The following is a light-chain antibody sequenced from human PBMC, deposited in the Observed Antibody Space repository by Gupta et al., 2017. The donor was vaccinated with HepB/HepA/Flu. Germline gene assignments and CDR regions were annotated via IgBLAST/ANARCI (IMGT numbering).Light chain of an antibody. Sequence: EIVLTQSPATLSLSPGERATLSCGASQSASSSYLAWYQQKPGLAPRLLIYDASSRATGIPDRFSGSGSGTDFTLTISRLEPEDFAVYYCQQYGSSPLTFGRGTKVEIK. J-gene: IGKJ4*01. CDR1: QSASSSY. CDR2: DAS. CDR3: QQYGSSPLT. V-gene: IGKV3D-20*01.